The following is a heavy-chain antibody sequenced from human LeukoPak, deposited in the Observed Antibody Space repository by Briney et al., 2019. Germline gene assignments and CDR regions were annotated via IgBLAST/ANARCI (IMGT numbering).Heavy chain of an antibody. Sequence: GGSLRLSCAASGFSFSTYWMSWVRQAPGRGLEWVATMNEDRSQIYYVDSVKGRFTTSRDNAKNSLYLQMNNLRADDTAVYYCASFWNGYFDYWGRGTLVTVSS. J-gene: IGHJ4*02. V-gene: IGHV3-7*01. D-gene: IGHD3-3*01. CDR2: MNEDRSQI. CDR1: GFSFSTYW. CDR3: ASFWNGYFDY.